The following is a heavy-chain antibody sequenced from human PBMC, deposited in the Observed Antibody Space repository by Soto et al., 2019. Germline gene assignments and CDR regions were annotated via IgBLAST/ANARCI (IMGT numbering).Heavy chain of an antibody. CDR1: GGSFSGYY. J-gene: IGHJ6*02. V-gene: IGHV4-34*01. Sequence: LETLSLTCAVYGGSFSGYYWSWIRQPPGKGLEWIGEINHSGSTNYNPSLKSRVTISVXXXXXXFXLXLXXXTAAXTAVYYCARGDNWNYAYYYYGMDVWGQGTTVTVS. D-gene: IGHD1-7*01. CDR3: ARGDNWNYAYYYYGMDV. CDR2: INHSGST.